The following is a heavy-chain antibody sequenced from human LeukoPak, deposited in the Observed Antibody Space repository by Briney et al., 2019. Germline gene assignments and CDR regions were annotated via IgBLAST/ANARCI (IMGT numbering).Heavy chain of an antibody. CDR3: ARDIAARRSGWFDP. Sequence: SQTLSLTCAISGDSISSNSVAWNWIRQSPSIGLEWLGRTYYRSKWYYDYAVAVKSRITINPDTSKNQFSLQLNSVTPEDTAVYYCARDIAARRSGWFDPWGQGTLVTVSS. CDR2: TYYRSKWYY. D-gene: IGHD6-13*01. J-gene: IGHJ5*02. V-gene: IGHV6-1*01. CDR1: GDSISSNSVA.